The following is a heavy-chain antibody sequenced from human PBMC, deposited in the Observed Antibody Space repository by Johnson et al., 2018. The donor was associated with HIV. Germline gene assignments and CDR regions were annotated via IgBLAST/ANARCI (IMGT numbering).Heavy chain of an antibody. CDR2: IYSGSTI. CDR3: VRGEEGAFDI. V-gene: IGHV3-53*01. J-gene: IGHJ3*02. CDR1: GFTVSSNY. Sequence: VQLVESGGGLIQPGGSLRLSCAASGFTVSSNYMSWVRQAPGKGLEWVSVIYSGSTIYYADSVKGRFTISRDNAKNSLFLQMTSLTAEDTAVFACVRGEEGAFDIWGQGTMVTVSS.